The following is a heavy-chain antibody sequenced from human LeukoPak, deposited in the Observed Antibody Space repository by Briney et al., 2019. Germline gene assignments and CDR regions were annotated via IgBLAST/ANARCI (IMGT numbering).Heavy chain of an antibody. CDR3: AREIRGYSYGYTEFDY. Sequence: RTGESLKISCKGSGYSFTSYWIGWVRQMPGKGLEWMGITYPGDSDTRYSPSFQGQVTISADKSISTAYLQWSSLKASDTAMYYCAREIRGYSYGYTEFDYWGQGTLVTVSS. D-gene: IGHD5-18*01. CDR1: GYSFTSYW. V-gene: IGHV5-51*01. J-gene: IGHJ4*02. CDR2: TYPGDSDT.